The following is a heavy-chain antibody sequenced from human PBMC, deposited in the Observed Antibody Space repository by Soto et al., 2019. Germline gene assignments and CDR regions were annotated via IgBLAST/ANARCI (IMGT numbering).Heavy chain of an antibody. CDR2: ISAYNGNT. CDR1: GYSFTSYG. J-gene: IGHJ4*02. V-gene: IGHV1-18*01. CDR3: ARVGIFTIFGVAKYYFDY. D-gene: IGHD3-3*01. Sequence: GASVKVSCKASGYSFTSYGISWVRQAPGQGLEWMGWISAYNGNTNYAQKLQGRVTMTTDTSTSTAYMELRSLRSDDTAVYYCARVGIFTIFGVAKYYFDYWGQGTLVTVSS.